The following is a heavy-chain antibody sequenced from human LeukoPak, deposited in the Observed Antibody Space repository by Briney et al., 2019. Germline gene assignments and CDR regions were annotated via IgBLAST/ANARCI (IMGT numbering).Heavy chain of an antibody. Sequence: GRSLRLSCAASGFTFSSYAMHWVRQAPGKGLEWVAVISYDGSNKYYADSVKGRFTISRDNSKNTLFLQMGSLRVEDMAVYYCAREGTDLYYINVWGKGTTVTVSS. CDR1: GFTFSSYA. D-gene: IGHD3/OR15-3a*01. J-gene: IGHJ6*03. V-gene: IGHV3-30*14. CDR2: ISYDGSNK. CDR3: AREGTDLYYINV.